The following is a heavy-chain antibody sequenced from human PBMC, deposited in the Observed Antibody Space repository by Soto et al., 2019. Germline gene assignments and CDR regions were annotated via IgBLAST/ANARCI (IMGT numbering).Heavy chain of an antibody. Sequence: EVQLVESGGGLVQPGGSLRLSCAASGFTFSRYAMHWVRQAPGKGLEYVSAISSNGGSTYYPNSVKGRFTISRDNSKNTLYLQMGSPRAEDMAVSYCATDGGSSYLAYWGQGTLVTVSS. J-gene: IGHJ4*02. CDR1: GFTFSRYA. CDR2: ISSNGGST. CDR3: ATDGGSSYLAY. D-gene: IGHD1-26*01. V-gene: IGHV3-64*01.